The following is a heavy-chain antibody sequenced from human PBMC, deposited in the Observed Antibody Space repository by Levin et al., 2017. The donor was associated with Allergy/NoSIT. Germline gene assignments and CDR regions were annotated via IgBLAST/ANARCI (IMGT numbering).Heavy chain of an antibody. CDR1: GFTFGDYA. V-gene: IGHV3-49*03. D-gene: IGHD5-12*01. J-gene: IGHJ4*02. CDR2: IRSKAYGWTT. CDR3: TRAEWLRLLPDY. Sequence: GESLKISCTASGFTFGDYAMSWFRQAPGKGLEWVGFIRSKAYGWTTEYAASVKGRFTISRDDSKSIAYLQMNSLKTEDTAVYYCTRAEWLRLLPDYWGQGTLVTVSS.